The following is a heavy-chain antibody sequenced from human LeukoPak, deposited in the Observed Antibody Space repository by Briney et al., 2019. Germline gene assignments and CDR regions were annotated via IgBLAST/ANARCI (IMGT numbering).Heavy chain of an antibody. CDR3: AGLIKAVAGGGDDY. Sequence: SETLSLTCAVYGGSFSGYYWSWIRHPPEKGLEWIGEINHSGSTNYNPSLKSRVTISVDTSKNQFSLKLSSVTAADTAVYYCAGLIKAVAGGGDDYWGQGTLVTVSS. V-gene: IGHV4-34*01. CDR2: INHSGST. D-gene: IGHD6-19*01. CDR1: GGSFSGYY. J-gene: IGHJ4*02.